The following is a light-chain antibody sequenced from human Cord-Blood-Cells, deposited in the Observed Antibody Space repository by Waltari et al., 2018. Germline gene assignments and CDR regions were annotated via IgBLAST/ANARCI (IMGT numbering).Light chain of an antibody. CDR1: SSDVGGYNY. V-gene: IGLV2-14*01. CDR3: SSYTSSSTLDV. CDR2: DVS. J-gene: IGLJ1*01. Sequence: QSALTQPASVSGSPGQSITISCTGTSSDVGGYNYVSWYQQHPGKAPKLMIYDVSNRPSGVSKRFAGSKSGNTASLTSSGLQAEDEADYYCSSYTSSSTLDVFGTGTKVTVL.